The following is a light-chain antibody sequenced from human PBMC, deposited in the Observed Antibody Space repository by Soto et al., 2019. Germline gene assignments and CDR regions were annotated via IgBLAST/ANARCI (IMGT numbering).Light chain of an antibody. CDR3: QQRSSWLT. Sequence: ETVLTQSPATLSLSPGERATLSCRASQSIRNFLAWYQQKPGQAPRLLIYDTSNRATCIPARFSGSGSGTDFTLTIRSLEPEDCAVYYCQQRSSWLTFGGGTKVEIK. CDR1: QSIRNF. J-gene: IGKJ4*01. V-gene: IGKV3-11*01. CDR2: DTS.